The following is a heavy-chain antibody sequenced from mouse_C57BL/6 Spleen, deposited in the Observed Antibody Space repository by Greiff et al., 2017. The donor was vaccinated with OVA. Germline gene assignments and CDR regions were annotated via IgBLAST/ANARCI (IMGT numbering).Heavy chain of an antibody. CDR3: ARYDGYYPDYYAMDY. Sequence: QVQLKESDAELVKPGASVKISCKVSGYTFTDHTIHWMKQRPEQGLEGIGYIYPRDGSTKYNEKFKGKATLTADKSSSTAYMQLNSLTSEDSAVYFCARYDGYYPDYYAMDYWGQGTSVTVSS. D-gene: IGHD2-3*01. V-gene: IGHV1-78*01. J-gene: IGHJ4*01. CDR2: IYPRDGST. CDR1: GYTFTDHT.